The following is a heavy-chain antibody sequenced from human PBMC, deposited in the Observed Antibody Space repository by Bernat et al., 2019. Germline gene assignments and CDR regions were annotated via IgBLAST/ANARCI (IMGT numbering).Heavy chain of an antibody. D-gene: IGHD2-2*01. CDR2: FDPEDGET. Sequence: QVQPVQSGAEVKKPGASVKVSCKVSGYTLTELSMHWVRQAPGKGLEWMGGFDPEDGETIYARKFQGGVTLTEENSTGPAYRRIGSLRSENTAVYYCATAAFLYCSNTSCRLTRWFDPRGQGTLVTVSS. CDR1: GYTLTELS. V-gene: IGHV1-24*01. CDR3: ATAAFLYCSNTSCRLTRWFDP. J-gene: IGHJ5*02.